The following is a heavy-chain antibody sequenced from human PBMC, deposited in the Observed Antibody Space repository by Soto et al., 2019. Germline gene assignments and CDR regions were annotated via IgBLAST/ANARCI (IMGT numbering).Heavy chain of an antibody. D-gene: IGHD2-15*01. CDR2: IYYSGST. Sequence: LSLTCTVSGGSISSGDYYWSWIRQPPGKGLEWIGYIYYSGSTYYNPSLKSRVTISVDTSKNQFSLKLSSVTAADTAVYYCARGSGVAAYYNWFDPWGQGTLVTVSS. V-gene: IGHV4-30-4*01. J-gene: IGHJ5*02. CDR1: GGSISSGDYY. CDR3: ARGSGVAAYYNWFDP.